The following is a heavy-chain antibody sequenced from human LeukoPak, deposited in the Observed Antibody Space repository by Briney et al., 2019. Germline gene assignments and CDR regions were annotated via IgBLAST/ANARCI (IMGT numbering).Heavy chain of an antibody. Sequence: ASVKVPCKASGYTFTGYYMHWVRQAPGRGLEWMGWINPNSGGTNYAQKFQGRVTMTRDTSISTAYMELSRLRSDDTAVYYCARVYNWNSGVDYWGQGTLVTVSS. V-gene: IGHV1-2*02. D-gene: IGHD1-7*01. J-gene: IGHJ4*02. CDR2: INPNSGGT. CDR1: GYTFTGYY. CDR3: ARVYNWNSGVDY.